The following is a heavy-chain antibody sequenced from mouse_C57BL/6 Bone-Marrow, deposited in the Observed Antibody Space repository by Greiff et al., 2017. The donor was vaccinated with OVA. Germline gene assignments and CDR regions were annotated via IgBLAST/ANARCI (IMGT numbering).Heavy chain of an antibody. CDR3: ASFTTVVPFDY. Sequence: QVQLQQPGAELVKPGASVKLSCKASGYTFTSYWMHWVKQRPGRGLEWIGRIDPNSGGTKYNEKFKRKATVTVDKHSSPAYMQLSSLTSEDSAFYYCASFTTVVPFDYWGQGTTLTVSS. V-gene: IGHV1-72*01. D-gene: IGHD1-1*01. J-gene: IGHJ2*01. CDR1: GYTFTSYW. CDR2: IDPNSGGT.